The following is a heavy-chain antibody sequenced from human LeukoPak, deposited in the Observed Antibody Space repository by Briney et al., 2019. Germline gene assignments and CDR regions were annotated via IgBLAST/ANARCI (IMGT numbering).Heavy chain of an antibody. CDR2: ISSSSSYI. Sequence: KPGGSLRLSCAASGFTFSSYEMNWVRQAPGKGLEWVSSISSSSSYIYYADSVRGRFTISRDNGKESLYLQMSSLRAEDTAVYYCFCGSRFVYPFDYWGQGSLVTVSS. CDR3: FCGSRFVYPFDY. D-gene: IGHD2-21*01. V-gene: IGHV3-21*01. CDR1: GFTFSSYE. J-gene: IGHJ4*02.